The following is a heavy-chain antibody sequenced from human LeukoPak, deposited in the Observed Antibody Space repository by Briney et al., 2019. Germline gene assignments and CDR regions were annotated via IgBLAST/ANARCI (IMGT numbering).Heavy chain of an antibody. Sequence: ASVTVSFKASGYTFTTYGISWVRQAPGQGLEWMGWISAYNGNTNYAQKLQDRFTMTIDTSTTTAYMELRSLRSDDTAVYYCARALEYFDYWGQGTLVTVSS. V-gene: IGHV1-18*01. CDR2: ISAYNGNT. J-gene: IGHJ4*02. CDR1: GYTFTTYG. CDR3: ARALEYFDY.